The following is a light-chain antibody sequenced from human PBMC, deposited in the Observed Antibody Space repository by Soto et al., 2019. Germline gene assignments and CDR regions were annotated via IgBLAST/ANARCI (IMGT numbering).Light chain of an antibody. CDR2: DVS. CDR3: SSYTSDNTLDVV. CDR1: SSDVGGYNY. J-gene: IGLJ2*01. V-gene: IGLV2-14*01. Sequence: QSALTQPASVSGSPGQSITISCTGTSSDVGGYNYVSWYQQHPGKAPKLIIYDVSNRPSGVSNRFSGSKSGNTASLTISGLQAEDEADYYCSSYTSDNTLDVVFGGGTQLTVL.